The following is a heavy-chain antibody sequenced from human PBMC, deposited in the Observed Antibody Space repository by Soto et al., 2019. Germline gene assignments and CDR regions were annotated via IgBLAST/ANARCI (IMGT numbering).Heavy chain of an antibody. CDR3: AKIRVVTPRGGMDV. Sequence: EVQLLESGGGLVQPGGSLRLSCAASGFTFSTYAMSWGRQAPGRGLEWVSSLSGGGGGTYYSDSVKCRFTISRDNSQNTLYLQMNSLRADDTAVYYCAKIRVVTPRGGMDVWGQGTTVTVSS. CDR1: GFTFSTYA. D-gene: IGHD2-21*02. V-gene: IGHV3-23*01. J-gene: IGHJ6*02. CDR2: LSGGGGGT.